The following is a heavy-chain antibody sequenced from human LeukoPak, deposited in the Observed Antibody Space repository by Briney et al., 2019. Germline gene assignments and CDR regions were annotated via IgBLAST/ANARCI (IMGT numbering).Heavy chain of an antibody. V-gene: IGHV1-2*02. CDR3: ARAGNIAVAGTGY. CDR1: GYTFTGYY. J-gene: IGHJ4*02. CDR2: INPNSGGT. Sequence: GASVKVSCKASGYTFTGYYMHWVRQAPGQGLEWMGWINPNSGGTNYAQKFQGRVTMTRDTSISTAYMELSRLRSDDTAVYYCARAGNIAVAGTGYWGQGTLVTVST. D-gene: IGHD6-19*01.